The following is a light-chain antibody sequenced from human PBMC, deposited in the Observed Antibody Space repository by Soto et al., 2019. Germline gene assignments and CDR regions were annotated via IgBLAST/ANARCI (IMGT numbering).Light chain of an antibody. J-gene: IGKJ4*01. CDR1: RGISTW. V-gene: IGKV1D-12*01. CDR2: GAS. Sequence: DIQVTQSPSSLSASVGDRVTITCRASRGISTWLAWYQQKPGKAPKLLIYGASSLQSGVPSRFSGSGSGTDFTLTISNLQPEDFATYYCQQAHTFPPTFGGGTKVEIK. CDR3: QQAHTFPPT.